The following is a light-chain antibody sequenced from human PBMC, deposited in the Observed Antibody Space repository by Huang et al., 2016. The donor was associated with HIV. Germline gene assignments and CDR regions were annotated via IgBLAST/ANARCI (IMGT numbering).Light chain of an antibody. Sequence: DIQMTQSPSSLSASVGDSVTITCQASQDIRKYLNWYQQKPGKAPNHLIYDASNLQTGVRSRFGGGGSGADFTFTISSLQPEDIATYYCQQSDSLPYTFGQGTKLEIK. CDR3: QQSDSLPYT. J-gene: IGKJ2*01. V-gene: IGKV1-33*01. CDR1: QDIRKY. CDR2: DAS.